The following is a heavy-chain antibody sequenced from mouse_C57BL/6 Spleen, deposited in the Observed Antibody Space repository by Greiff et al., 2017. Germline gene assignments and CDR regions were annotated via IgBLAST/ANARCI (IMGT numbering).Heavy chain of an antibody. Sequence: EVMLVESGGGLVKPGGSLKLSCAASGFTFSSYAMSWVRQTPEKRLEWVATISDGGSYTYYPDNVKGRFTISRDNAKNNLYLQMSHLKSEDTAMYYGARGGGAYGSSYWHFDVGGKGTTVTVSS. CDR2: ISDGGSYT. CDR3: ARGGGAYGSSYWHFDV. J-gene: IGHJ1*03. D-gene: IGHD1-1*01. V-gene: IGHV5-4*03. CDR1: GFTFSSYA.